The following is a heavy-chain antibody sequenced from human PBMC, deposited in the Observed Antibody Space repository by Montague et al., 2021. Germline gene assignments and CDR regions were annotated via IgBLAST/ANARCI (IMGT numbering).Heavy chain of an antibody. D-gene: IGHD3-22*01. CDR3: ARWRVYYDSSGYAA. J-gene: IGHJ5*02. V-gene: IGHV3-30-3*01. Sequence: SLRLSCAASGFTFSTFPMLWVRQAPGKGLEWVALISHDGSNKYYADSVRGRFTVSRDNSKNTLYLQTSSLRADDTAVYYCARWRVYYDSSGYAAWGRGTLVTVSS. CDR1: GFTFSTFP. CDR2: ISHDGSNK.